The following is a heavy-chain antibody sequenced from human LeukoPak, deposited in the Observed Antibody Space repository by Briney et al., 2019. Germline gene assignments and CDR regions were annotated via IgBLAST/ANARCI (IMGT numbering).Heavy chain of an antibody. CDR2: ISSSSGYI. CDR3: AKDGGVL. Sequence: GGSLRLSCAASGFTFSSYSMNWVRQAPGKGLEWVSFISSSSGYIYYADSVKGRFTISRDNSKNTLYVQMTNLRVDDTAVYYCAKDGGVLWGQGTLVTVSS. V-gene: IGHV3-21*01. CDR1: GFTFSSYS. J-gene: IGHJ4*02. D-gene: IGHD2-8*02.